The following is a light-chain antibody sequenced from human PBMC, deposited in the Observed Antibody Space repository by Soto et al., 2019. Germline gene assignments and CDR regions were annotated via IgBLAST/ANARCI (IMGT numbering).Light chain of an antibody. J-gene: IGKJ1*01. CDR1: QDISNW. CDR2: KAS. CDR3: QQGT. Sequence: DTQMTQSPSTLSASIGDRVTITCRASQDISNWLAWYQQRPGKAPKLLIYKASTLQNGVPSRFSGSGSGTEFTLTISSLQPDDFATYYCQQGTFGQGTKVEIK. V-gene: IGKV1-5*03.